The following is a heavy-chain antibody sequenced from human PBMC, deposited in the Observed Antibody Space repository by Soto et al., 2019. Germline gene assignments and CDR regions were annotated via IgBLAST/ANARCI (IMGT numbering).Heavy chain of an antibody. CDR3: ARAYHLVPKF. CDR2: MNPDSGNS. J-gene: IGHJ4*02. Sequence: QVHLVQSGAEVRKPGASVRVSCKTSGYTFTHFDNHWVRQATGQGLEWVGWMNPDSGNSGFTQRFQGRVSMTRNASMSTAYMEIHSLTSADTAIYYCARAYHLVPKFWGQGTLVTVSS. D-gene: IGHD2-15*01. CDR1: GYTFTHFD. V-gene: IGHV1-8*01.